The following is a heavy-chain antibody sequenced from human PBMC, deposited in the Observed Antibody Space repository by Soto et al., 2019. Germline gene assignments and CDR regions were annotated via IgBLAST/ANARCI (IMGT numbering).Heavy chain of an antibody. J-gene: IGHJ4*02. V-gene: IGHV3-23*01. CDR2: ISGSGGST. CDR3: AKDCLYRYCSGGSCSRCLSY. D-gene: IGHD2-15*01. CDR1: GFTFSSYA. Sequence: EVQLLESGGGLVQPGGSLRLSCAASGFTFSSYAMSWVRQAPGKGLEWVSAISGSGGSTYYADSVKGRFTISRDNSKNTLYLQMNSLRAEDTAVYYCAKDCLYRYCSGGSCSRCLSYWGQGTLVTVSS.